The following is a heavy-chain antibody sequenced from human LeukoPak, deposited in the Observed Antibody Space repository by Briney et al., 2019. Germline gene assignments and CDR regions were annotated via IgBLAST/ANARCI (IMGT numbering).Heavy chain of an antibody. CDR1: GGSISSGSYF. CDR3: ARVGSPELDGGTGSYYFDY. Sequence: SETLSLTCSVSGGSISSGSYFWSWIRQPGGKGLEWIGRIQTGGTTNYNPSLKSRVTISVDTSKNQFSLKLTSVTAADTAVYYCARVGSPELDGGTGSYYFDYWGQGTLVTVSS. CDR2: IQTGGTT. D-gene: IGHD4-23*01. V-gene: IGHV4-61*02. J-gene: IGHJ4*02.